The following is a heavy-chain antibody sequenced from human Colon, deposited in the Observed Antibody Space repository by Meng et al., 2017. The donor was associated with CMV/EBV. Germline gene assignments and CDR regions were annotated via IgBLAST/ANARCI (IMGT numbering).Heavy chain of an antibody. CDR1: GFTFSSYW. J-gene: IGHJ6*02. Sequence: GGSLRLSCAASGFTFSSYWMHWVRQAPGKGLVWVSRINSDGSSTSYADSVKGRFTISRDNAKNTLYLQMNSLRAEDTAVYYCARGRLSYDFWSDSYYYYGMDVWGQGTLVTVSS. V-gene: IGHV3-74*01. CDR3: ARGRLSYDFWSDSYYYYGMDV. D-gene: IGHD3-3*01. CDR2: INSDGSST.